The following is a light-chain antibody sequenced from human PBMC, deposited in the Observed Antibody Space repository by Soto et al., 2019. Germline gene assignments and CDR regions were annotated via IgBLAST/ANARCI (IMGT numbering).Light chain of an antibody. CDR3: QQANSF. CDR1: QSISNW. V-gene: IGKV1-5*01. J-gene: IGKJ4*01. CDR2: DAS. Sequence: DSQMTQSPSTLSASVGDRVTITCRASQSISNWLAWYQQKPGKAPKSLIHDASTLESGVPSRFSGSGSGTEFTLTISSLQPDDFATYYCQQANSFFGGGTRVEIK.